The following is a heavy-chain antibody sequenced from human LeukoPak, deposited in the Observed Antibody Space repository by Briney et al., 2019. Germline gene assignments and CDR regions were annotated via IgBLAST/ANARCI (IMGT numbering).Heavy chain of an antibody. J-gene: IGHJ6*02. CDR1: GGSFTDYF. D-gene: IGHD3-22*01. Sequence: SETLSLTCTVFGGSFTDYFWTWIRHSPGKGLEWIGEINDYTGDSKYNPSLNSRVSISLDKSKNQLSLQLRSVTAADTAVYYCARGRIAKIVVVHSFSYGMDVRGQGTTVTVSS. CDR2: INDYTGDS. CDR3: ARGRIAKIVVVHSFSYGMDV. V-gene: IGHV4-34*01.